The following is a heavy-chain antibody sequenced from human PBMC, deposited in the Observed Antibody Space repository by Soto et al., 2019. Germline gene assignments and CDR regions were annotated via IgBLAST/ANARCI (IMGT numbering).Heavy chain of an antibody. CDR3: ARGVDYCDRGGSSLFDF. Sequence: SETLSLTCTVSGGCISSSTYYWAWMRQPPGKGLEWIASFFIGGNTYYNPSLKSRVTISVDTSKNQFSLKLNSVTAADTAVYYCARGVDYCDRGGSSLFDFWGKGALVTVSS. D-gene: IGHD3-22*01. V-gene: IGHV4-39*07. CDR2: FFIGGNT. J-gene: IGHJ5*01. CDR1: GGCISSSTYY.